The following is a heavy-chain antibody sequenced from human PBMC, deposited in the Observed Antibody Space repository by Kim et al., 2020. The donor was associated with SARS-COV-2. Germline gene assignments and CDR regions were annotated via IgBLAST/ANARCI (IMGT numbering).Heavy chain of an antibody. CDR1: GGSISSSSYY. D-gene: IGHD4-4*01. CDR2: IYYSGST. Sequence: SETLSLTCTVSGGSISSSSYYWGWIRQPPGKGLEWIGSIYYSGSTYYNPSLKRRVTISVGTSKNQFSLKLSSVTAADTAVYYCATTTYSGAYYYYYGMDVWGQGTTVTVSS. J-gene: IGHJ6*02. V-gene: IGHV4-39*01. CDR3: ATTTYSGAYYYYYGMDV.